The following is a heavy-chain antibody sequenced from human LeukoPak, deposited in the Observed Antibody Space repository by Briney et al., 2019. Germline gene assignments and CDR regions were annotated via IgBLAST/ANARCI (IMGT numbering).Heavy chain of an antibody. D-gene: IGHD6-19*01. Sequence: PSETLSLTCAVYGGSFSGYYWSWIRQPPGKGLEWIGEINHSGSTNYNPSLKSRVTISVDTSKSQFSLKLSSVTAADTAVYYCARGRGSGRYFYYYMDVWGKGTTVTVSS. CDR1: GGSFSGYY. CDR3: ARGRGSGRYFYYYMDV. J-gene: IGHJ6*03. CDR2: INHSGST. V-gene: IGHV4-34*01.